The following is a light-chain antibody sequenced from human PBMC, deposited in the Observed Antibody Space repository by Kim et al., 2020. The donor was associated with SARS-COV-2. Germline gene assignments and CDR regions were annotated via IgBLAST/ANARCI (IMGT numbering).Light chain of an antibody. CDR2: GDT. CDR3: QSYDSSLSGFWV. Sequence: QPVLTQPPSVSGAPGQRVTISCTGSTSNIVRYDVHWYQQLPGRAPKLLIYGDTRRPSGVPDRFSGSKSGTSASLAITGLQAEDEADYYCQSYDSSLSGFWVFGGGTQLTVL. V-gene: IGLV1-40*01. J-gene: IGLJ3*02. CDR1: TSNIVRYD.